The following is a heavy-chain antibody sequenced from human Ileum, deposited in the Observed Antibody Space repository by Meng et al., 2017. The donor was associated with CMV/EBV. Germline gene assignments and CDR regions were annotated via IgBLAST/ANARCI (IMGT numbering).Heavy chain of an antibody. D-gene: IGHD3-22*01. CDR3: TTAGGWYYDSSGYYLPYFDY. Sequence: GESLKISCAASGFTFTSHWMSWVRQAPGKGLEWVGRIKSKTDGGTTDYAAPVKGRFTISRDDSKNTLYLQMNSLKTEDTAVYYCTTAGGWYYDSSGYYLPYFDYWGQGTLVTVSS. V-gene: IGHV3-15*01. J-gene: IGHJ4*02. CDR1: GFTFTSHW. CDR2: IKSKTDGGTT.